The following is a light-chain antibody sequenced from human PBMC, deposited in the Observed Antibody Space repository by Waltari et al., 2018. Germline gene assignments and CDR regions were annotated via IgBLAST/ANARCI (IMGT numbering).Light chain of an antibody. Sequence: DSQMTQSPSSLSASVADSVTITCRASQSIRNYLHWYQQKPGKAPRLLIYTSSNLQSGVASRFSGSGSGTDFTLTVSSLQPDDFATYYCQQSYTAPTFGGGTKVEIK. J-gene: IGKJ4*01. CDR2: TSS. V-gene: IGKV1-39*01. CDR3: QQSYTAPT. CDR1: QSIRNY.